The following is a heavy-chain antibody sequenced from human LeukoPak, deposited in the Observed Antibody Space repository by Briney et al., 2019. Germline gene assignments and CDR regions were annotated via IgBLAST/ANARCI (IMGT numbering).Heavy chain of an antibody. CDR3: ARMIATAGTEYFDL. CDR1: GGSISSYY. D-gene: IGHD6-13*01. V-gene: IGHV4-59*01. CDR2: IYYSGST. J-gene: IGHJ2*01. Sequence: SETLSLTCTVSGGSISSYYWSWIRQPPGKGLEWIGYIYYSGSTNYSPSLKSRVTISVDTSKNQFSLKLTSVTAADTAVYYCARMIATAGTEYFDLWGRGTLVTVSS.